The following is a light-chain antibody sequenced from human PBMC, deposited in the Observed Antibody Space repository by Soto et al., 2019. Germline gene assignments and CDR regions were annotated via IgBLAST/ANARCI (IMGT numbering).Light chain of an antibody. Sequence: VLTQPPSVSVAPGKTARITCGGNNIGSKSVHWYQQKPGQAPVLVIYYDSDRPSGIPERFSGSNSGNTATLTISRVEAGDEADYYCQVWDSSSDHPYVFGTGTKLTVL. J-gene: IGLJ1*01. CDR1: NIGSKS. V-gene: IGLV3-21*04. CDR2: YDS. CDR3: QVWDSSSDHPYV.